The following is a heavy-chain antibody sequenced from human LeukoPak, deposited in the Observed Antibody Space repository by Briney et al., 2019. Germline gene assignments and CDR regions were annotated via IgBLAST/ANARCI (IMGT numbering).Heavy chain of an antibody. D-gene: IGHD1-26*01. CDR1: GGSISNYY. V-gene: IGHV4-59*01. Sequence: SETLSLTCTVSGGSISNYYWSWIRQPPGKGLEWIGYIYYSASTNYNPSLKSRVTISVDTSKNQFSLKLSSVTAADTAVYYCARDVVGATYFQHWGQGTLVTVSS. CDR2: IYYSAST. CDR3: ARDVVGATYFQH. J-gene: IGHJ1*01.